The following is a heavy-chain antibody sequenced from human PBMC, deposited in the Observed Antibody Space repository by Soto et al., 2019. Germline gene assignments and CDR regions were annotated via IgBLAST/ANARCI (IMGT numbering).Heavy chain of an antibody. CDR2: IIPIFGTP. D-gene: IGHD3-22*01. CDR1: GGTFTDLG. Sequence: QVQLVQSGAEVKKPGSSVKVSCKASGGTFTDLGLHWVRQAPGQGLEWMGGIIPIFGTPNYAQKFQGRVIITADEFTSTALMELISLRSEDTAVYYCARGWDHYDSSGLLTWFDPCGQGTLVTVSS. CDR3: ARGWDHYDSSGLLTWFDP. V-gene: IGHV1-69*01. J-gene: IGHJ5*02.